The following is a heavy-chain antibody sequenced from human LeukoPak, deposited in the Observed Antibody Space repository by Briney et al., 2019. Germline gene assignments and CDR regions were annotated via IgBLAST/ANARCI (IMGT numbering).Heavy chain of an antibody. Sequence: GGSLRLSCAASGFTFSSYALSWVRQAPGKGLEWVSAISGSGGSTYYADSVKGRFTISRDNSKNTLYLQMNSLRAEDTAVYYCAKDGSTSLNWNYVSFWNYWGQGTLVTVSS. D-gene: IGHD1-7*01. CDR3: AKDGSTSLNWNYVSFWNY. CDR1: GFTFSSYA. J-gene: IGHJ4*02. CDR2: ISGSGGST. V-gene: IGHV3-23*01.